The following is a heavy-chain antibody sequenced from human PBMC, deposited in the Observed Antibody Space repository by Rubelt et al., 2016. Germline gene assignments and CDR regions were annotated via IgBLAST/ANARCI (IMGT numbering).Heavy chain of an antibody. D-gene: IGHD3-10*01. V-gene: IGHV4-34*01. CDR2: INHSGST. J-gene: IGHJ3*02. CDR1: GGSFSGYY. CDR3: ARLGPGSTTHAFDI. Sequence: QVQLQQWGAGLLKPSETLSLTCAVYGGSFSGYYWSWIRQPPGKGLEWIGEINHSGSTNYNPSLKSRVTISVDTSKNQCSLKLSAGTAADTAMYYCARLGPGSTTHAFDIWGQGTMVTVSS.